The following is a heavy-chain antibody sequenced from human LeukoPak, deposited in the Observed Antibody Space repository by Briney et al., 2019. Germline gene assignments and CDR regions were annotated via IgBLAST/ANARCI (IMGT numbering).Heavy chain of an antibody. V-gene: IGHV3-23*01. D-gene: IGHD5-24*01. CDR3: ARDNSLQDMAWWFDP. CDR1: GFPFSSYA. CDR2: ISNSDDST. Sequence: GGSLRLSCAASGFPFSSYAMSWVRQAPGKGLEWVSTISNSDDSTYYADSVKGRFTTSRDNSENTLFLRMNSLRAEDTAVYYCARDNSLQDMAWWFDPWGQGTLVIVSS. J-gene: IGHJ5*02.